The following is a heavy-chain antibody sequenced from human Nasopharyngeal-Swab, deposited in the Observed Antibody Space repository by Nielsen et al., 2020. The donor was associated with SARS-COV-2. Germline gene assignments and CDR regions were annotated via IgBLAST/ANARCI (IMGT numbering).Heavy chain of an antibody. J-gene: IGHJ6*02. V-gene: IGHV1-46*01. CDR3: ATTNMSYGQRDYYYGMDV. CDR2: INPSGGST. Sequence: ASVKVSCKASGYTFTSYYMHWVRQAPGQGLEWMGIINPSGGSTSYAQKFQGRVTMTRDTSTSTVYMELSSLRSEDTAVYYCATTNMSYGQRDYYYGMDVWGQGTTVTVSS. CDR1: GYTFTSYY. D-gene: IGHD5-18*01.